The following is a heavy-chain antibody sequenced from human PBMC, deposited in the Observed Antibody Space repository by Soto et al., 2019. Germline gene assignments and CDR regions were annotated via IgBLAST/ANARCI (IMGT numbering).Heavy chain of an antibody. Sequence: EVQLLESGGGLVQPGGSLRLSCAASGFTFSSYAMSWVRQAPGKGLEWVSAISGSGGSTYYADSVKGRFTISRDNSKNTLYLQMNSLRAEDTAVYYCAKGGYSSGWYVFGFGYWGQGTLVTVSS. V-gene: IGHV3-23*01. CDR1: GFTFSSYA. D-gene: IGHD6-19*01. J-gene: IGHJ4*02. CDR3: AKGGYSSGWYVFGFGY. CDR2: ISGSGGST.